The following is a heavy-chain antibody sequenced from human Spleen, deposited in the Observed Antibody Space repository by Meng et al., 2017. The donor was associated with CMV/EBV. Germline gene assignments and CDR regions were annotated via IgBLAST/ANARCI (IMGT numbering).Heavy chain of an antibody. Sequence: GGSLRLSCAASGFTFTSSAMSWVRQAPGKGLGWVGFIRSKAYGGTTEYAASVKGRFTISRDDSKSIAYLQMNSLKTEDTAVYYCTLTNPYYYYGMDVWGQGTTVTVSS. J-gene: IGHJ6*02. CDR3: TLTNPYYYYGMDV. CDR1: GFTFTSSA. CDR2: IRSKAYGGTT. V-gene: IGHV3-49*04. D-gene: IGHD3-9*01.